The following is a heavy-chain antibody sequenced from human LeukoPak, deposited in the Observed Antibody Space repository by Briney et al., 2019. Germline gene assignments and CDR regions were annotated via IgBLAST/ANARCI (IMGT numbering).Heavy chain of an antibody. J-gene: IGHJ6*02. Sequence: GASVKVSCKASGYTFTGYYMHWVRQAPGQGLEWMGWINPNSGGTNYAQKFKGRVTMTRDTSISTAYMELSRLRSDNTAVYYCARVFGYYYYGMDVWGQGTTVTVSS. CDR1: GYTFTGYY. CDR2: INPNSGGT. V-gene: IGHV1-2*02. D-gene: IGHD2-21*01. CDR3: ARVFGYYYYGMDV.